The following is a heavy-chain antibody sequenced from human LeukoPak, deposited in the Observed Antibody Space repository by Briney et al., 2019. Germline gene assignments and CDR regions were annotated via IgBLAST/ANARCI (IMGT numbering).Heavy chain of an antibody. CDR3: ARETRYSSGWPGDAFDI. CDR2: ISYDGSNK. V-gene: IGHV3-30*04. Sequence: GGSLRLSCAASGFTFSSYAMHWVRQAPGKGLEWVAVISYDGSNKYYADSVKGRFTTSRDNSKNTLYLQMNSLRAEDTAVYYCARETRYSSGWPGDAFDIWGQGTMVTVSS. CDR1: GFTFSSYA. J-gene: IGHJ3*02. D-gene: IGHD6-19*01.